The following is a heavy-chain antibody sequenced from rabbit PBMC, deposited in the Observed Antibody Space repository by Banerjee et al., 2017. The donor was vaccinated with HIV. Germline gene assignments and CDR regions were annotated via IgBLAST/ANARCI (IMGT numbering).Heavy chain of an antibody. D-gene: IGHD6-1*01. Sequence: QSLEESGGDLVKPGASLTLTCKASGFSYSGGYDMCWVRQAPGKGLEWIACIYTGHGGTYYASWARGRFTISKTSSTTVTLQMTSLTAADTATYFCARGAYGYAGYVYATGEINLWGPGTLVTVS. CDR3: ARGAYGYAGYVYATGEINL. V-gene: IGHV1S40*01. J-gene: IGHJ4*01. CDR2: IYTGHGGT. CDR1: GFSYSGGYD.